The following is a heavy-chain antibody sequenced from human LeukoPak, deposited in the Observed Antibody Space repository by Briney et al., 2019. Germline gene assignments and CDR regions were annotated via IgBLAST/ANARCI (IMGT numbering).Heavy chain of an antibody. D-gene: IGHD1-26*01. J-gene: IGHJ4*02. CDR1: GFTFSSYS. CDR2: ISSSSSTI. V-gene: IGHV3-48*04. Sequence: GGSLRLSCAASGFTFSSYSMDWVRQAPGKGLEWVSYISSSSSTIYYADSVKGRFTISRDNAKNSLYLQMNSLRAEDTAVYYCARDEDSYSGSYYLSGGGQGTLVTVSS. CDR3: ARDEDSYSGSYYLSG.